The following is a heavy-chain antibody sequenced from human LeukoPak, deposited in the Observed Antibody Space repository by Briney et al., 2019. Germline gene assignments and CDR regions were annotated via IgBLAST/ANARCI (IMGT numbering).Heavy chain of an antibody. V-gene: IGHV4-39*01. J-gene: IGHJ5*02. Sequence: SETLSLTCAVYVGSFCSSSYYWGWIRQPPGKGLEWIGSIYYSGSTYYNPSLKSRVTISVDTSKNQFSLKLSSVTAADTAVYYCARHRRIAAAGFGDGYNWFDPWGQGTLVTVSS. CDR1: VGSFCSSSYY. CDR2: IYYSGST. D-gene: IGHD6-13*01. CDR3: ARHRRIAAAGFGDGYNWFDP.